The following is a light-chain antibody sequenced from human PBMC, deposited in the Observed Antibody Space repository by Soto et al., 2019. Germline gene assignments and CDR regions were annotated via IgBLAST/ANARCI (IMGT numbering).Light chain of an antibody. CDR2: GAS. CDR3: QHYASSPRT. J-gene: IGKJ4*01. CDR1: QSVSSSY. V-gene: IGKV3-20*01. Sequence: EIVLTQSPGTLSLSPGERATLSCRASQSVSSSYLAWYQQKPGQAPRLLIYGASSRATGIPDRFSGSGSCTDFTLTISRLEPEDFAVYYCQHYASSPRTFGGGTKVEI.